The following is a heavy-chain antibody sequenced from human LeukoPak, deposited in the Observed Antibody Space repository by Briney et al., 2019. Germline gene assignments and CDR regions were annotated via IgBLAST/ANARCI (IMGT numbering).Heavy chain of an antibody. CDR3: AGESFDI. Sequence: GRSLRLSCAASGFTFSSYALDWVRQAPGKGLEWVAVISKDGKSQNYADSVKGRFTISRDNSKNTLYLQMNSLRPEDTAVYYCAGESFDIWGQGTTVTVSS. CDR1: GFTFSSYA. V-gene: IGHV3-30*04. CDR2: ISKDGKSQ. J-gene: IGHJ3*02.